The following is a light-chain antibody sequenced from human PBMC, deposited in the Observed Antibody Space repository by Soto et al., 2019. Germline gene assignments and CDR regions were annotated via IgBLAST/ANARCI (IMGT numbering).Light chain of an antibody. CDR1: QSVSSN. Sequence: EIVMTQSPATLSVSPGERATLSCRASQSVSSNLAWYQQKPGQAPRLLIYDTSNRATDIPARFSGSGSGTDFTLTITSLEPEDFAVYYCQQRYNWPPTFGQGTRLEIK. CDR2: DTS. J-gene: IGKJ5*01. CDR3: QQRYNWPPT. V-gene: IGKV3-11*01.